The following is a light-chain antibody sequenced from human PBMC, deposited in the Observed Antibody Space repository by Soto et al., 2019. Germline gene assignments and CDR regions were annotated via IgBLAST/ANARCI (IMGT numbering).Light chain of an antibody. CDR1: QDISNY. V-gene: IGKV1-33*01. Sequence: DIQMTQSPSSLSASVRDRVTITCRARQDISNYLNWYQQRPGKAPKLLIYDASNLERGVPSRFSGTRSGTHFTFAITSLQPEDVATYYCQQSDRLPITFGQGTRLEI. CDR2: DAS. J-gene: IGKJ5*01. CDR3: QQSDRLPIT.